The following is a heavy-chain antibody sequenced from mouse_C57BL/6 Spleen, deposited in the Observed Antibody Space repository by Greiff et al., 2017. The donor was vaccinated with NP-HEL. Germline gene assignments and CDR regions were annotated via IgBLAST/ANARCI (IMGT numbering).Heavy chain of an antibody. V-gene: IGHV2-2*01. J-gene: IGHJ4*01. Sequence: VQLVESGPGLVQPSQSLSITCTVSGFSLTSYGVHWVRQSPGKGLEWLGVIWSGGSTDYNAAFISRLSISKDNSKSQVFFKMNSLQADDTAIYYCARNNYYSNPYAMDYWGQGTSVTVSS. CDR3: ARNNYYSNPYAMDY. CDR2: IWSGGST. CDR1: GFSLTSYG. D-gene: IGHD2-5*01.